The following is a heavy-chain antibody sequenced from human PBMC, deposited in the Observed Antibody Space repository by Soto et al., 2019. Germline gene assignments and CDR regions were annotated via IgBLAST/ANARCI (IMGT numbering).Heavy chain of an antibody. Sequence: ASVKVSCKTSGYSFTNNDVTWVRQATGQGLEWMGWMNPGSGDTGYAQKFQGRVTMTRNISIATAYMELSSLRSEDTAIYYCARMASFGSLNWFDPWGQGTLVTVS. CDR2: MNPGSGDT. CDR3: ARMASFGSLNWFDP. J-gene: IGHJ5*02. CDR1: GYSFTNND. V-gene: IGHV1-8*01. D-gene: IGHD5-18*01.